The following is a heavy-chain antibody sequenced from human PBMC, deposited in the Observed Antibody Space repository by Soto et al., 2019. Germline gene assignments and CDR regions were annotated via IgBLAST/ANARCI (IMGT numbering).Heavy chain of an antibody. J-gene: IGHJ5*02. D-gene: IGHD3-9*01. CDR1: GFPFSAYA. Sequence: GGSLRLSCVASGFPFSAYAMNWVRQTPGKGLEWVCGIGGSGTTIYCADSVKGRFTISRDNAKNSLYLQMNSLRDEDTAVYYCAREYFDWSNWFDPWGQGTLVTVSS. CDR2: IGGSGTTI. V-gene: IGHV3-23*01. CDR3: AREYFDWSNWFDP.